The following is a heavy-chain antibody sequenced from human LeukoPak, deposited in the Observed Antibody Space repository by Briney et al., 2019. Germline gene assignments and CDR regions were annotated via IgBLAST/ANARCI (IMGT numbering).Heavy chain of an antibody. J-gene: IGHJ6*03. D-gene: IGHD1-1*01. CDR3: ARVGGGVVSTTVYYYYYMDV. CDR2: IYYSGST. Sequence: SETLSLTCTVSGGSISSYYWSWIRQPPGKGLEWIGYIYYSGSTNYNPSLKSRVTISVDTSKNQFSLKLSSVTAADTAVYYCARVGGGVVSTTVYYYYYMDVWGKGTTVTFSS. CDR1: GGSISSYY. V-gene: IGHV4-59*01.